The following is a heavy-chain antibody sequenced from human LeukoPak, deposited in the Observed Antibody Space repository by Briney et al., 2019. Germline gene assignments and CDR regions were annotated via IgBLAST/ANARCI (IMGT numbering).Heavy chain of an antibody. Sequence: GGSLRLSCAASGFTFSSYTMHWVRHAPGKGLEWVAVISYDGSNKYYADSVKGRFTISRDKSKNTLYLQMNSLRAEDTAAYYCARGDYDILTGYLKYCMDVWGQGTTVTVSS. V-gene: IGHV3-30*04. CDR2: ISYDGSNK. J-gene: IGHJ6*02. D-gene: IGHD3-9*01. CDR1: GFTFSSYT. CDR3: ARGDYDILTGYLKYCMDV.